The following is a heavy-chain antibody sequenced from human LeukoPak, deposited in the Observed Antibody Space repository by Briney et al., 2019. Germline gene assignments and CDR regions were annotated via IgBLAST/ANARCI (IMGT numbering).Heavy chain of an antibody. D-gene: IGHD7-27*01. V-gene: IGHV3-23*01. CDR2: IGGSGDNT. J-gene: IGHJ2*01. Sequence: GGSLRLSCAASGFTFSSYSMNWVRQAPGKGLEWVSAIGGSGDNTYYADSVNGRFTISRDNSKNTLYLQMNSLRAEDTAVYYCAKVNWGLELGYFDLWGRGTRVTVSS. CDR1: GFTFSSYS. CDR3: AKVNWGLELGYFDL.